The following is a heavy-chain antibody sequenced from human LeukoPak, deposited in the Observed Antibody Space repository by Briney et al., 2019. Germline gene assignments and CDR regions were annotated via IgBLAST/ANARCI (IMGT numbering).Heavy chain of an antibody. Sequence: SETLSLTCTVSDTSINTYYWSWIRQPAGKGLEWTGHIYTTGTTNYNPSLKSRVTMSIDTSKNQFSLNLRSVTAADTAVYYCARFPGGAEYRHYYYMDVWGKGTTVTISS. J-gene: IGHJ6*03. V-gene: IGHV4-4*07. D-gene: IGHD1-14*01. CDR3: ARFPGGAEYRHYYYMDV. CDR1: DTSINTYY. CDR2: IYTTGTT.